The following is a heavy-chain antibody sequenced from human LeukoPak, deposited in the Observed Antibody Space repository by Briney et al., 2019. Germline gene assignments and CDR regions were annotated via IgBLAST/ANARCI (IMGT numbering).Heavy chain of an antibody. V-gene: IGHV4-34*01. CDR2: INHSGST. Sequence: PSETLSLTCAVYGGSFSGYYWSWIRQPPGKGLEWIGEINHSGSTNYNPSLKSRVTISVDTSKNQFSLKLSSVTAAGTAVYYWARVGGLRGYSYGPFDYWGQGTLVTVSS. J-gene: IGHJ4*02. CDR1: GGSFSGYY. D-gene: IGHD5-18*01. CDR3: ARVGGLRGYSYGPFDY.